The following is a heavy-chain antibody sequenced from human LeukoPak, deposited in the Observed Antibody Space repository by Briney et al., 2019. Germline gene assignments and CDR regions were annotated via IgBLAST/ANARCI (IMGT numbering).Heavy chain of an antibody. V-gene: IGHV1-18*01. CDR2: ISAYNGNT. CDR3: ARVATIQSVLLYYYYYYMDV. Sequence: GASVKVSCKASGYTFTSYGISWVRQAPGQGLEWMGWISAYNGNTNYAQKLQGRVTMTTDTSTSTAYMELRSLRSDDTAVYYCARVATIQSVLLYYYYYYMDVWGKGTTVTISS. CDR1: GYTFTSYG. D-gene: IGHD5-12*01. J-gene: IGHJ6*03.